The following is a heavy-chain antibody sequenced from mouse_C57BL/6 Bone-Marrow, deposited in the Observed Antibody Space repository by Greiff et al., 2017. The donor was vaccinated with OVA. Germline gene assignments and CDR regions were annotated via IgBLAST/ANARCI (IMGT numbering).Heavy chain of an antibody. J-gene: IGHJ3*01. Sequence: VQLVESGPGLVAPSQSLSITCTVSGFSLTSYAISWVRQPPGKGLEWLGVIWTGGGTNYNSALKSRLSISKDNSKSQVFLKMNSLQTDDTARYYCARNYYYGSSPFPWFAYWGQGTLVTVSA. D-gene: IGHD1-1*01. V-gene: IGHV2-9-1*01. CDR1: GFSLTSYA. CDR2: IWTGGGT. CDR3: ARNYYYGSSPFPWFAY.